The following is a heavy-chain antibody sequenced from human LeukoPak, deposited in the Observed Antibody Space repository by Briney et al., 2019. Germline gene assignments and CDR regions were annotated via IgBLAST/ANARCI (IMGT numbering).Heavy chain of an antibody. J-gene: IGHJ4*02. CDR1: GFTFSSYW. D-gene: IGHD3-10*01. V-gene: IGHV3-23*01. CDR3: AKDRRAGSYDY. Sequence: GGSLRLSCAASGFTFSSYWMHWVRQAPGKGLEWVSAISGSGGSTYYADSVKGRFTISRDNSKNTLYLQMNSLRAEDTAVYYCAKDRRAGSYDYWGQGTLVTVSS. CDR2: ISGSGGST.